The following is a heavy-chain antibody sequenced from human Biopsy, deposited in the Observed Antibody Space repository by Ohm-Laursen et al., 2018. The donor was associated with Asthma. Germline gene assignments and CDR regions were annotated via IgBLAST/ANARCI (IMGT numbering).Heavy chain of an antibody. CDR1: GFTFGDYC. J-gene: IGHJ1*01. Sequence: SLRLSCTASGFTFGDYCMSWVRQVPGKGLEWVANIKHDGSEKNHVDSLKGRFTISRDNAKNSLYLQMNSLRVEDTAVYYCARTFHFWSPYHAEHYQLWGQGTLVTVSS. D-gene: IGHD3-3*02. V-gene: IGHV3-7*01. CDR3: ARTFHFWSPYHAEHYQL. CDR2: IKHDGSEK.